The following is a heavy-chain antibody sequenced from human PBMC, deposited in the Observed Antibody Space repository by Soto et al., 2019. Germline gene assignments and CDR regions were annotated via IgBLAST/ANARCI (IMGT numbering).Heavy chain of an antibody. CDR1: GRTFSSYA. CDR3: ARSPRAVVPAARYGMDV. J-gene: IGHJ6*02. CDR2: INAGNGNT. V-gene: IGHV1-3*01. D-gene: IGHD2-2*01. Sequence: ASVKVSCKASGRTFSSYAMHWVRQAPGQRLEWMGWINAGNGNTKYSQKFQGRVTITRDTSASTAYMELSSLRSEDTAVYYCARSPRAVVPAARYGMDVWGQGTTVTVSS.